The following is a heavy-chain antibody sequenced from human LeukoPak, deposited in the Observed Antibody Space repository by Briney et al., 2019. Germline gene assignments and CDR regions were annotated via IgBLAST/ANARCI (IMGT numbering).Heavy chain of an antibody. D-gene: IGHD1-26*01. CDR1: GGSTSGSNYY. J-gene: IGHJ4*02. Sequence: SETLSLTCTVSGGSTSGSNYYWGWIRQPPGKGLEWIGSIYFSGSTYYSPSLKSRVTLSIDTSKNQFSLKLTSVTAADTAVYYCARRPTTSIVGATTNYFDHWGQGTLVTVSS. CDR3: ARRPTTSIVGATTNYFDH. V-gene: IGHV4-39*01. CDR2: IYFSGST.